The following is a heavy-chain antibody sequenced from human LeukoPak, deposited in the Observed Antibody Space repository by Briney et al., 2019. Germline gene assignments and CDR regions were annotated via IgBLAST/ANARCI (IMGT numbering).Heavy chain of an antibody. D-gene: IGHD3-22*01. V-gene: IGHV1-18*01. J-gene: IGHJ4*02. CDR2: ISTYNGDA. CDR1: DYTFTSYG. CDR3: ARDHSAPITYHYDSSGYYDY. Sequence: GASVKVSCKASDYTFTSYGISWVRQAPGHGLEWMGWISTYNGDAHYAQKFQGRVTMTTDTSTSTAYMDLRSLRSDDTAVYYCARDHSAPITYHYDSSGYYDYWGQGTQVTVSS.